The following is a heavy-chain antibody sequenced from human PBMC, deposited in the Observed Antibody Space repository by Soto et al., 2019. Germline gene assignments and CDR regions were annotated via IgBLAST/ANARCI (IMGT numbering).Heavy chain of an antibody. CDR1: VFTFSSYG. D-gene: IGHD3-10*01. Sequence: QVQLVESGGGVVQPGRSLRLSCAASVFTFSSYGMHWVRQAPGKGLEWVAVISYDGSNKYYADSVKGRFTISRDNSKNTLYLQMNSLRAEDTAVYYCAKDKRHVLLWFGELSSLDYWGQGTLVTVSS. J-gene: IGHJ4*02. V-gene: IGHV3-30*18. CDR2: ISYDGSNK. CDR3: AKDKRHVLLWFGELSSLDY.